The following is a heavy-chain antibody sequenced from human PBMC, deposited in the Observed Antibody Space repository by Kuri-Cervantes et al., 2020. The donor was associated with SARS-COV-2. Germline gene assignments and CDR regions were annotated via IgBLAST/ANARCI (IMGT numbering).Heavy chain of an antibody. D-gene: IGHD5-24*01. Sequence: GESLKISCAASGFTFSSYGMHWVRQAPGKGLEWVAVISYDGSNKYYADSVKGRFTISRDNSKNTLYVQMNSLRAEDTAVYYCAKGSVEMATTYWGQGTLVTVSS. CDR1: GFTFSSYG. V-gene: IGHV3-30*18. CDR2: ISYDGSNK. J-gene: IGHJ4*02. CDR3: AKGSVEMATTY.